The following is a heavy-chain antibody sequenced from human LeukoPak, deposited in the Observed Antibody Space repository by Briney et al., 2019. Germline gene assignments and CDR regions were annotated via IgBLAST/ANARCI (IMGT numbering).Heavy chain of an antibody. D-gene: IGHD3-22*01. CDR3: AKDNYHESGGYYYYFDY. Sequence: GASVKVSCKASGYTFTSYAMHWVRQAPGQRLEWMGWINAGNGNTKYSEKFQDRVTITRDTSASTVYMELSGLKFEGTAVYYCAKDNYHESGGYYYYFDYWGQGTLVTVSS. CDR1: GYTFTSYA. J-gene: IGHJ4*02. V-gene: IGHV1-3*01. CDR2: INAGNGNT.